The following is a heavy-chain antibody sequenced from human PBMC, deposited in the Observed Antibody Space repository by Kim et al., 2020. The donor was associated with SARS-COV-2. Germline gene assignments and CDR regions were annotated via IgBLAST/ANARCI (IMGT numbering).Heavy chain of an antibody. Sequence: SETLSLTCAVYGGSFSGYYWSWIRQPPGKGLEWIGEINHSGDTNYNPSLKSRVTMSVDTSKNQFSLKLSSVTAADTAVYYCARGFVNRCHIDYDCPRSFRFDPWGQGTLVTVSS. J-gene: IGHJ5*02. CDR3: ARGFVNRCHIDYDCPRSFRFDP. V-gene: IGHV4-34*01. D-gene: IGHD3-22*01. CDR1: GGSFSGYY. CDR2: INHSGDT.